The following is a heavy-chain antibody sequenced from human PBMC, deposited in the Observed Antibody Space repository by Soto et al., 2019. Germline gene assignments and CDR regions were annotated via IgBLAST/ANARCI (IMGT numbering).Heavy chain of an antibody. CDR3: AKTYYDFWSALSYYYYMDV. D-gene: IGHD3-3*01. J-gene: IGHJ6*03. Sequence: GGSLRLSCAASEFTFSTYAMTWVRQAPGKGLEWVSAISGSGASTFYADSVKGRFTISRDNSKNTLYLQMNSLRAEDTAVYYCAKTYYDFWSALSYYYYMDVWGKGTTVTVSS. V-gene: IGHV3-23*01. CDR1: EFTFSTYA. CDR2: ISGSGAST.